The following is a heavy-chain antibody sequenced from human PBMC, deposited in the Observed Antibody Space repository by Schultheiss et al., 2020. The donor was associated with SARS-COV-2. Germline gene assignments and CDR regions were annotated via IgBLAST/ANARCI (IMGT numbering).Heavy chain of an antibody. Sequence: GGSLRLSCAASGFTFSSYGMHWVRQAPGKGLEYVSAISSNGGSTYYADSVKGRFTISRDNSKNTLYLQMNSLRAEDTAVYYCARDWVGAIDPWGQGTLVTVSS. CDR1: GFTFSSYG. CDR3: ARDWVGAIDP. V-gene: IGHV3-64*04. CDR2: ISSNGGST. D-gene: IGHD1-26*01. J-gene: IGHJ5*02.